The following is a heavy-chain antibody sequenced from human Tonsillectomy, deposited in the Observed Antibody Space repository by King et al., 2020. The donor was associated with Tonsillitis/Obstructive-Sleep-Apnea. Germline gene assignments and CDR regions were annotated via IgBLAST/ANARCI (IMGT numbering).Heavy chain of an antibody. D-gene: IGHD2-15*01. CDR3: AREGPGYCSGGSCYSALPDY. CDR2: IWYDGSNK. CDR1: GFTFSSYG. J-gene: IGHJ4*02. V-gene: IGHV3-33*01. Sequence: VQLVESGGGVVQPGRSLRLSCAASGFTFSSYGMHWVRQAPGKGLEWVAVIWYDGSNKYYADSVKGRFTISRDNSKNTLYLQMNSLRAEATAVYYCAREGPGYCSGGSCYSALPDYWGQGTLVTVSS.